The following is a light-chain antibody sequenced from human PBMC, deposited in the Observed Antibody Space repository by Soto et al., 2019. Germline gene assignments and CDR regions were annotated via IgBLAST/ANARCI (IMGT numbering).Light chain of an antibody. V-gene: IGKV3-15*01. CDR2: DAS. J-gene: IGKJ4*01. Sequence: EIVLTQSPASLSVSPGERVTLSCRASQSVGRNLAWYHQQPGQAPRLLIYDASSRATGVPARFSGSGSGTEFTLTISRLQSEDFAVYYCQQYSSGPPLTFGGGT. CDR3: QQYSSGPPLT. CDR1: QSVGRN.